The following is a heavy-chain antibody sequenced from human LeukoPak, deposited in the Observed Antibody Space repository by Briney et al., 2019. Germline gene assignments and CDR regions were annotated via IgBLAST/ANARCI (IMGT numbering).Heavy chain of an antibody. CDR2: IYYSGSA. CDR3: ARDRDSTPYFDY. CDR1: GGSLSSGGYY. J-gene: IGHJ4*02. V-gene: IGHV4-31*02. Sequence: SETLSLTCTVSGGSLSSGGYYWSWIRQHPGKGLEWFGCIYYSGSAYYSPSLKSRVTISVDTSKNQFSLKVSSVTAADKAVYYCARDRDSTPYFDYWGQGTLVTVSS. D-gene: IGHD2/OR15-2a*01.